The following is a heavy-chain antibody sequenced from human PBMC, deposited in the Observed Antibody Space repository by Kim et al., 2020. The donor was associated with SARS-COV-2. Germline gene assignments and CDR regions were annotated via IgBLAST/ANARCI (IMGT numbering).Heavy chain of an antibody. CDR3: AAMGRDKSHDYYGSGSYPYNYYNYGMDV. D-gene: IGHD3-10*01. Sequence: GGSLRLSCAASGFTFSSYAMSWVRQAPGKGLEWVSAISGSGGSTYYADSVKGRFTISRDNSKNTLYLQMNSLRAEDTVVYYCAAMGRDKSHDYYGSGSYPYNYYNYGMDVWGQGTTVTVSS. J-gene: IGHJ6*02. CDR1: GFTFSSYA. V-gene: IGHV3-23*01. CDR2: ISGSGGST.